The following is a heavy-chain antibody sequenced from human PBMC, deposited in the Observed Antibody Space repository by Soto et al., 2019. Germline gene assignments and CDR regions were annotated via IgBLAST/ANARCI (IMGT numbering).Heavy chain of an antibody. CDR1: GGSVSNGAHY. CDR2: IYYSGDT. CDR3: ARVDSASWLDY. D-gene: IGHD2-2*01. Sequence: QVQLQESGPGLVKPSQTLSLTCSVSGGSVSNGAHYWSWIRQRPGKGLEWIGYIYYSGDTQYNPSLKSRLTISVDTSKDQFSLKLTSVTAADAAVYYGARVDSASWLDYWGQGTLVTVSS. V-gene: IGHV4-31*03. J-gene: IGHJ4*02.